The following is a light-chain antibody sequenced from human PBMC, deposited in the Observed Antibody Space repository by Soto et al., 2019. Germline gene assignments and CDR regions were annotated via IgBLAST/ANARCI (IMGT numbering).Light chain of an antibody. CDR3: QQCYSSPLT. Sequence: DIQKTQPQSSLSASLGDRVTITCRASQTISNYLNWYQQQPGKAPKLLIYAASSLQSGVPSRFSGSGSGTDFTLTISSLQPEDFATYYCQQCYSSPLTFGGGTKVDIK. CDR1: QTISNY. V-gene: IGKV1-39*01. CDR2: AAS. J-gene: IGKJ4*01.